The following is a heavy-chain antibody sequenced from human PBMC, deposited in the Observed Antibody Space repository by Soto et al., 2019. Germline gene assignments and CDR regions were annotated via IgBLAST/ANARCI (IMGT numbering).Heavy chain of an antibody. J-gene: IGHJ4*02. Sequence: PGGSLRLSCAASGFTFSDHYMDWVRQAPGKGLEWVGRSRNKANSYSTEYAASVKGRFTISRDDSKNSLYLQMNSLKSEDTAVYYCGRVLDNSGSPIGYWGQGTLVTVS. CDR3: GRVLDNSGSPIGY. V-gene: IGHV3-72*01. CDR2: SRNKANSYST. CDR1: GFTFSDHY. D-gene: IGHD3-10*01.